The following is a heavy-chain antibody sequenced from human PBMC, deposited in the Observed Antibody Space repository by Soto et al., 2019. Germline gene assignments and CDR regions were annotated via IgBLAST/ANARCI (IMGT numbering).Heavy chain of an antibody. CDR3: AKDGLMITFGGVTH. Sequence: ESGGGVVQPGRSLRLSCAASGFTFSSYGMHWVRQAPGKGLEWVAVISYDGSKKNYADSVKGRFTISRDNSKNTLYLQMNSLRAGDTAVYYCAKDGLMITFGGVTHWGQGTLVTVSS. J-gene: IGHJ4*02. D-gene: IGHD3-16*01. V-gene: IGHV3-30*18. CDR1: GFTFSSYG. CDR2: ISYDGSKK.